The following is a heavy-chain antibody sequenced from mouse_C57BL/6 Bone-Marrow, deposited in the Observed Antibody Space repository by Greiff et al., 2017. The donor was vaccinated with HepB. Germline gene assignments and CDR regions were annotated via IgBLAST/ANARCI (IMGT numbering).Heavy chain of an antibody. CDR1: GYSFTGYY. Sequence: EVKVVESGPELVKPGASVKISCKASGYSFTGYYMNWVKQSPEKSLEWIGEINPSTGGTTYNQKFKAKATLTVDKSSSTAYMQLKSLTSEDSAVYYCARWLLPYAMDYWGQGTSVTVSS. D-gene: IGHD2-3*01. V-gene: IGHV1-42*01. J-gene: IGHJ4*01. CDR2: INPSTGGT. CDR3: ARWLLPYAMDY.